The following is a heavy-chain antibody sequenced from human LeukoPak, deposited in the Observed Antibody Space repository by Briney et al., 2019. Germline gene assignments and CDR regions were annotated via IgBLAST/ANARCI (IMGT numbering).Heavy chain of an antibody. Sequence: GGSLRLSGAASGFTFSSYAMYGVREAPGKGLGWVSVISYDGSNKYYADSVKGRLTISRDNSRNTLYLQMNSLRAEDTAGYYCARGGPQYSSGDYFDYWGQGTLVTVSS. V-gene: IGHV3-30-3*01. D-gene: IGHD6-19*01. CDR3: ARGGPQYSSGDYFDY. CDR2: ISYDGSNK. CDR1: GFTFSSYA. J-gene: IGHJ4*02.